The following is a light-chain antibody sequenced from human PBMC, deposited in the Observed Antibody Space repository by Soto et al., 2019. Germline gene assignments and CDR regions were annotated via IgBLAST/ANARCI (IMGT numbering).Light chain of an antibody. Sequence: AIRMTQSPSSLSASTGDRVTITCRASQGISSYLAWYQQKPGKAPKLLIYAASTLQSGVPSRFSGSGSGTDFTLTISCLQSEDFATYYCQQYYSYPWYTFGQGTMLEIK. CDR1: QGISSY. J-gene: IGKJ2*01. V-gene: IGKV1-8*01. CDR3: QQYYSYPWYT. CDR2: AAS.